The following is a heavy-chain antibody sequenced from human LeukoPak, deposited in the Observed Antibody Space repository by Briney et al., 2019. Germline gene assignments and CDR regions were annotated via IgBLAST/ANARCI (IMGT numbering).Heavy chain of an antibody. CDR1: GGSISSGGYY. D-gene: IGHD2-2*01. V-gene: IGHV4-31*03. J-gene: IGHJ4*02. Sequence: SQTLCLTCTVSGGSISSGGYYWSWIRQHPGKGLEWIGYIYYSGSTYYNPSLKSRVTISVDTSKNQFSLKLSSVTAADTAVYYCARGPAATYSDYWGQGTLVTVSS. CDR2: IYYSGST. CDR3: ARGPAATYSDY.